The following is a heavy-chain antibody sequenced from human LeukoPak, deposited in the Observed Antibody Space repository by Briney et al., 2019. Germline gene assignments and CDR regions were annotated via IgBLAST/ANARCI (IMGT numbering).Heavy chain of an antibody. CDR1: GFTVSSNY. CDR2: IYSGGGST. CDR3: ARDYDDDFDY. Sequence: PGGSLRLSCAASGFTVSSNYMSWVRQAPGKGLEWVSVIYSGGGSTYYADSVKGRFTISRDNSKNTLYLQMNSLRAEDTAVYYCARDYDDDFDYWGQGTLVTVSS. J-gene: IGHJ4*02. V-gene: IGHV3-66*01. D-gene: IGHD3-16*01.